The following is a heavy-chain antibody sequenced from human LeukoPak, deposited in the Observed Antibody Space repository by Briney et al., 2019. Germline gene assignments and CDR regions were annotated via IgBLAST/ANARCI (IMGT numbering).Heavy chain of an antibody. CDR3: ARDLYGSMDV. CDR2: ISTSGRTI. Sequence: GGSLRLSCAASGFTFSSYAMSWVRQAPGKGLEWVSYISTSGRTIHFADSVRGRFTVSRDNPKNSLYLQMNSLRAEDTAVYYCARDLYGSMDVWGQGTTVTVSS. V-gene: IGHV3-48*03. CDR1: GFTFSSYA. J-gene: IGHJ6*02. D-gene: IGHD4-17*01.